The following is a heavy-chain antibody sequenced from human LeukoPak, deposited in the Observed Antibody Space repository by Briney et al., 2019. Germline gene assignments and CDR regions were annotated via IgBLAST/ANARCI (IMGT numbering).Heavy chain of an antibody. CDR2: IYPGDSGP. V-gene: IGHV5-51*01. CDR3: GMSGDRVPLQDDVFDV. D-gene: IGHD1-26*01. J-gene: IGHJ3*01. CDR1: GYSFTSYC. Sequence: GESLKISCKVSGYSFTSYCIGWVRQMPGKGREWMGIIYPGDSGPTYSPSFPGQFTISVDKSINTAYLKRSSLQASDTAMYYCGMSGDRVPLQDDVFDVWGQGTMVTVST.